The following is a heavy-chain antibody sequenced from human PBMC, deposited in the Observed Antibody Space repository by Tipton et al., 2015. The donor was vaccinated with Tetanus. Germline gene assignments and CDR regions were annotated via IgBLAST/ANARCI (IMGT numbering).Heavy chain of an antibody. CDR3: ARQPISSGYRLFDY. V-gene: IGHV4-59*08. D-gene: IGHD5-12*01. CDR1: GGSISSYY. CDR2: INYSGST. Sequence: LRLSCTVSGGSISSYYWSWIRQPPGKGLEWIGSINYSGSTYYNPSLKSRVTLSVDTSKNHFSLKLSSVTAADTTLYYCARQPISSGYRLFDYWGQGTLVTVSS. J-gene: IGHJ4*02.